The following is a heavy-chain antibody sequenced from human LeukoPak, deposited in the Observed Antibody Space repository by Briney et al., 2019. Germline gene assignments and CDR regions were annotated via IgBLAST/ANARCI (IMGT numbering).Heavy chain of an antibody. CDR1: GGSISGYY. J-gene: IGHJ4*02. CDR3: ARHLVVVRGGSHSDY. D-gene: IGHD6-6*01. Sequence: PSETLSLTCTVSGGSISGYYWSWIRQPPGKGLEWIGYIYYTGSTNYSPSLKSRVTISVDTSKNQFSLKLSSVTAADTAIYYCARHLVVVRGGSHSDYWGQGTLVTVSS. CDR2: IYYTGST. V-gene: IGHV4-59*08.